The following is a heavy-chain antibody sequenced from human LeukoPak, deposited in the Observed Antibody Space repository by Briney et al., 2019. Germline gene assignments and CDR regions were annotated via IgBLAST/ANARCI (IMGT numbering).Heavy chain of an antibody. CDR3: STTISGFDYENWFDP. Sequence: GGSLRLSCAASGFTFSNAWLSWVRQAPGKGLEWVGRIKSSADGGATDYAAPVKGRFTVSRDDSKDTLYLQMNSLRAEDTAVYYCSTTISGFDYENWFDPWGQGTLVTVSS. D-gene: IGHD5-12*01. CDR1: GFTFSNAW. V-gene: IGHV3-15*01. CDR2: IKSSADGGAT. J-gene: IGHJ5*02.